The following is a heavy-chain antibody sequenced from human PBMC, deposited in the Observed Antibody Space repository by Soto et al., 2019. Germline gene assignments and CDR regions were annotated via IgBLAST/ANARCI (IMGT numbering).Heavy chain of an antibody. V-gene: IGHV3-9*01. D-gene: IGHD6-19*01. CDR2: ISWNSGSI. Sequence: EVQLVESGGGLVQPGRSLRLSCAASGFTFDDYAMHWVRQAPGKGLEWVSGISWNSGSIGYADSVKGRFTISRDNAKNARYLQMNSLRAEDTALYYCAKDNGGIAVAGMPYWGQGTLVTVSS. CDR1: GFTFDDYA. J-gene: IGHJ4*02. CDR3: AKDNGGIAVAGMPY.